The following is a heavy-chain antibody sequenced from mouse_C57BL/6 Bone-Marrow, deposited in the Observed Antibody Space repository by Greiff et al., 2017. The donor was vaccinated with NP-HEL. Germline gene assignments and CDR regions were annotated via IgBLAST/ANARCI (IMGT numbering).Heavy chain of an antibody. V-gene: IGHV5-6*01. CDR2: ISSGGSYT. CDR3: ARSWFAY. CDR1: GFTFSSYG. Sequence: EVKVVESGGDLVKPGGSLKLSCAASGFTFSSYGMSWVRQTPDKRLEWVATISSGGSYTYYPDSVKGRFTISRVNAKNTLYLQMSSLKSEDTAMYYCARSWFAYWGQGTLVTVSA. J-gene: IGHJ3*01.